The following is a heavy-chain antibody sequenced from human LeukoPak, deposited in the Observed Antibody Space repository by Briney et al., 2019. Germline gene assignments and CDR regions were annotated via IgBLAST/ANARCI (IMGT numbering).Heavy chain of an antibody. CDR3: ARGPLDKGRFDF. CDR1: GYSINSGHY. D-gene: IGHD1-1*01. V-gene: IGHV4-38-2*02. Sequence: PSETLSLTCTVTGYSINSGHYWAWIRQPPGKGLEWIGSFSYGGTTYLNPSLKSRITVSVDTFRDQFSLKLKSMAAADTAVYFCARGPLDKGRFDFGGQGTLVAVST. J-gene: IGHJ4*02. CDR2: FSYGGTT.